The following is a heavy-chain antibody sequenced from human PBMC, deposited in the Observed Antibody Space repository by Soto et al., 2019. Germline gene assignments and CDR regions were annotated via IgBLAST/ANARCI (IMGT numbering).Heavy chain of an antibody. V-gene: IGHV1-8*01. CDR1: GYTFTSYD. CDR2: MNPNSGNT. D-gene: IGHD6-13*01. CDR3: ARLLHSSSPSRYYYYYGMDV. J-gene: IGHJ6*02. Sequence: GASVKVSCKASGYTFTSYDIDWVRQATGQGLEWMGWMNPNSGNTGYAQKFQGRVTMTRNTSISTAYMELSSLRSEDTAVYYCARLLHSSSPSRYYYYYGMDVWGQGTTVTVSS.